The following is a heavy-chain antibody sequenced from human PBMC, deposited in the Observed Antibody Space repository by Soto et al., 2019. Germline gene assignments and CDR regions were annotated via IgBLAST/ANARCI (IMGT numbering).Heavy chain of an antibody. CDR3: ARDRLAQLLWFGGDPRDLMDF. J-gene: IGHJ6*02. CDR1: GYTFTSYA. Sequence: ASAKVSCKASGYTFTSYAMHWVRPAPGQRLEWMGWINAGNGNTKYSQKFQGRVTITRDTSASTAYMELSSLRSEDTAVYYCARDRLAQLLWFGGDPRDLMDFPGQGSTVIVS. V-gene: IGHV1-3*01. D-gene: IGHD3-10*01. CDR2: INAGNGNT.